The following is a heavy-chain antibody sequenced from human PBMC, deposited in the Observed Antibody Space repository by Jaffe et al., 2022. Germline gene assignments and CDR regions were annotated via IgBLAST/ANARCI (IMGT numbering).Heavy chain of an antibody. CDR2: IYSGGST. CDR3: ARIKHNAFDV. V-gene: IGHV3-53*04. Sequence: EVQLVESGGGLVQPGGSLRLSCAVSGFVVSSDYMTWVRQAPGKGLECVSMIYSGGSTFFADSVKGRFTISKYNSENTLYLQMDSLRAEDTAVYYCARIKHNAFDVWGQGTMVIVSS. CDR1: GFVVSSDY. J-gene: IGHJ3*01.